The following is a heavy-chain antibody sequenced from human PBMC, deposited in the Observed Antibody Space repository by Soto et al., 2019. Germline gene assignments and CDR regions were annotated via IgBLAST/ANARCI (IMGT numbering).Heavy chain of an antibody. CDR3: ANQGGYYGMDV. D-gene: IGHD3-16*01. CDR2: ISWNSGSI. CDR1: GFTFDDYA. V-gene: IGHV3-9*01. J-gene: IGHJ6*02. Sequence: EVQLVESGGGLVQPGRSLRLSCAASGFTFDDYAMHWVRQAPGKGLEWVSGISWNSGSIGYADSVMGRFTISRDNAKNSLYLQMISLRAEDTALYDCANQGGYYGMDVWGQGTTVTVSS.